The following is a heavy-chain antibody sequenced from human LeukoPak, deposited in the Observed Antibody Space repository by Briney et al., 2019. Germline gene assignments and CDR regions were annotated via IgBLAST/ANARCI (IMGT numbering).Heavy chain of an antibody. D-gene: IGHD3-10*01. V-gene: IGHV4-61*02. CDR2: IYTSGST. Sequence: PSETLSLTCTVSGGSISSGSYYWSWIRQPAGKELEWIGRIYTSGSTNYNPSLKSRVTISVDTSKNQFSLKLSSVTAADTAVYYCARGRSSMVRGYYYYYMDVWGKGTTVTISS. J-gene: IGHJ6*03. CDR1: GGSISSGSYY. CDR3: ARGRSSMVRGYYYYYMDV.